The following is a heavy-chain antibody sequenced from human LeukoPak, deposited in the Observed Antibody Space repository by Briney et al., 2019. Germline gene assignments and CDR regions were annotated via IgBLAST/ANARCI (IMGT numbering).Heavy chain of an antibody. D-gene: IGHD6-19*01. CDR1: GFTFSDYS. J-gene: IGHJ4*02. CDR2: ISGSSTHI. CDR3: ARFETVAVNTIDY. Sequence: GGSLRLSCAASGFTFSDYSMNWVRQAPGMGLEWVSSISGSSTHILYADSVKGRFTIFRDDAKNSLYLQMSSLRAEDSAVYYCARFETVAVNTIDYWGQGALVTVSS. V-gene: IGHV3-21*01.